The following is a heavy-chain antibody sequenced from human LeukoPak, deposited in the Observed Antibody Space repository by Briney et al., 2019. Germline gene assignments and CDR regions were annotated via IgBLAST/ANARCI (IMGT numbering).Heavy chain of an antibody. CDR1: GFILSDHH. CDR2: IWYDGSNK. D-gene: IGHD6-6*01. J-gene: IGHJ4*02. Sequence: GGSLRLSCAASGFILSDHHMDWVRQAPGKGLEWVAVIWYDGSNKYYADSVKGRFTISRDNSKNTLYLQMNSLRAEDTAVYSCARDSGSYSFDYWGQGTLVTVSS. V-gene: IGHV3-33*08. CDR3: ARDSGSYSFDY.